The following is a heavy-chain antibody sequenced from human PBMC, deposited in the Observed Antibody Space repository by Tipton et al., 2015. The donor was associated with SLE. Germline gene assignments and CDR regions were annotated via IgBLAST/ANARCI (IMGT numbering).Heavy chain of an antibody. CDR1: GGSIRSSTYY. Sequence: LRLSCTVSGGSIRSSTYYWGWIRQPPGKGLEWIGSLDYSGSTYYNPSLKSRINISVDTSKNQFSLKLSSVTAADTAVYYCAIAVGDTSGYLDYWGLGTLVTGSS. V-gene: IGHV4-39*07. CDR2: LDYSGST. D-gene: IGHD3-22*01. J-gene: IGHJ4*02. CDR3: AIAVGDTSGYLDY.